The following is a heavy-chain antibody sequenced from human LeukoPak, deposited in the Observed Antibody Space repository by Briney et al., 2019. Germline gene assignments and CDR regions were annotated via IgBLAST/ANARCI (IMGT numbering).Heavy chain of an antibody. D-gene: IGHD7-27*01. J-gene: IGHJ3*02. CDR1: GGTFSSYA. CDR3: ARDIANWGSQDAFDI. V-gene: IGHV1-69*05. Sequence: SVKVSCKASGGTFSSYAISWVRQAPGQGLEWMGGIIPIFGTANYAQKFQGRVTITTDESTSTAYMELSSLRSEDTAVYYCARDIANWGSQDAFDIWGQGTMVTVSS. CDR2: IIPIFGTA.